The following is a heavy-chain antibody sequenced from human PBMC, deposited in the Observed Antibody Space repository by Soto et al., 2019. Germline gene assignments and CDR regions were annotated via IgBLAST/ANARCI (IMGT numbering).Heavy chain of an antibody. V-gene: IGHV3-21*01. D-gene: IGHD2-8*01. CDR3: ARSFLNGFNV. J-gene: IGHJ6*04. CDR1: GFTFSGYS. CDR2: ISGPSIYI. Sequence: EVQLVASGGGLVKPGGSLRLSCVASGFTFSGYSINWVRQAPGKGLEWVSYISGPSIYIYYADSVKGRFTISRDNAKSAVYLQMNSLGAEDTAVYYCARSFLNGFNVWGEGTTVSVSS.